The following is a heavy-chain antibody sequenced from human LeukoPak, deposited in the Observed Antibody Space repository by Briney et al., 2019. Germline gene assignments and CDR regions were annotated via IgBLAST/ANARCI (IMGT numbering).Heavy chain of an antibody. CDR1: GFIFSNYE. V-gene: IGHV3-48*03. Sequence: GGSLRLSCAASGFIFSNYEMNWVRQAPGHGLEWVSYISSSGSTIYYADSVKGRFTISRDNAKDSLYLQMNSLRAEETAVYYCAREVRSMDYWGQGTLLSVPS. J-gene: IGHJ4*02. CDR3: AREVRSMDY. D-gene: IGHD2/OR15-2a*01. CDR2: ISSSGSTI.